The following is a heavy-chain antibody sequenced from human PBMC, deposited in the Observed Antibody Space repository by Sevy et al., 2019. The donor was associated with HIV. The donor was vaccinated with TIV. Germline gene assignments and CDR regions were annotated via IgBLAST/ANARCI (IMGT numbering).Heavy chain of an antibody. D-gene: IGHD6-19*01. CDR3: ARQKNSGFDV. J-gene: IGHJ3*01. CDR1: GDSVSRTDVA. CDR2: TWYASKWYN. V-gene: IGHV6-1*01. Sequence: SQTLSLTCAISGDSVSRTDVAWNWIRQSPSRGLEWLGRTWYASKWYNDYAISVKSRLTIYPDTTRNQVSLHLSSVTPEDTAVYYCARQKNSGFDVWGQGTVVTVSS.